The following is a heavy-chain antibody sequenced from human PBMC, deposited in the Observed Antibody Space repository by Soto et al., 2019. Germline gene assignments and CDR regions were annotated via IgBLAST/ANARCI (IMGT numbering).Heavy chain of an antibody. CDR1: GFTFSSYA. D-gene: IGHD3-16*02. V-gene: IGHV3-30-3*01. Sequence: VQLVESGGGVVQPGRSLRLSCAASGFTFSSYAMHWVRQAPGKGLEWVAVISYDGSNKYYADSVKGRFTISRDNSKNTLYLQMNSLRAEDTAVYYCARGSVYVLDYWGQGTLVTVSS. CDR2: ISYDGSNK. J-gene: IGHJ4*02. CDR3: ARGSVYVLDY.